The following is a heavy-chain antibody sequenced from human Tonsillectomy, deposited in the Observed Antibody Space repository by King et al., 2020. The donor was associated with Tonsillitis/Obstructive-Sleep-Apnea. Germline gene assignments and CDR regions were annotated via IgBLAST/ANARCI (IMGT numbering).Heavy chain of an antibody. CDR2: IYYSGST. Sequence: LQLQESGPGLVKPSETLSLTCTVSGGSISRSSYYWGWIRQPPGKGLEWIGSIYYSGSTYYNPSLKSRVTISVDTSKNQFSLKLSSVTAADTAVYYCARKDYGDYRFDPWGQGTLVTVSS. CDR3: ARKDYGDYRFDP. V-gene: IGHV4-39*01. CDR1: GGSISRSSYY. J-gene: IGHJ5*02. D-gene: IGHD4-17*01.